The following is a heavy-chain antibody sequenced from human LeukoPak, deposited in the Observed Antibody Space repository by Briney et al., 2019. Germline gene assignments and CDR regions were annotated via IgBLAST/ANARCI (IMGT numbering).Heavy chain of an antibody. CDR3: AGSTSYYYYGMDV. Sequence: PGGSLRLSCAASGFTVSNNYMYWVRQAPGKGLEWVSVIYSGDNTYYADSVEGRFTISRDNSKNTLFLQMNCLRAEDAAVYYCAGSTSYYYYGMDVWGQGTTVTVSS. J-gene: IGHJ6*02. V-gene: IGHV3-53*01. CDR2: IYSGDNT. CDR1: GFTVSNNY.